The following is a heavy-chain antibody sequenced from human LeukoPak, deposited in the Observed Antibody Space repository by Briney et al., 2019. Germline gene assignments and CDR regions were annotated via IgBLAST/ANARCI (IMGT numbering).Heavy chain of an antibody. CDR3: ARDMGPMVRGVIINY. Sequence: PGGSLRLSCAASGFTFSSYAMHWVRQAPGKGLEWVAVISYDGSNKYYADSVKGRFTISRDSSKNTLYLQMNSLRAEDTAVYYCARDMGPMVRGVIINYWGQGTLVTVSS. V-gene: IGHV3-30*04. CDR1: GFTFSSYA. D-gene: IGHD3-10*01. J-gene: IGHJ4*02. CDR2: ISYDGSNK.